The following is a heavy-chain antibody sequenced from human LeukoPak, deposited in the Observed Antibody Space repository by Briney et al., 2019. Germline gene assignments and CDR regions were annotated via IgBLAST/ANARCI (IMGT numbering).Heavy chain of an antibody. CDR1: GFTVSRNY. Sequence: GGSLRLSCAASGFTVSRNYMSWVRQAPGKGLEWVSLTYSDGSTSYTESVKGRFTISRDNSKNTLSLQLNSLRAEDTAVYYCARDGGSSAKEPTGGYYYYGMDVWGQGTTVTVSS. D-gene: IGHD1-14*01. CDR3: ARDGGSSAKEPTGGYYYYGMDV. J-gene: IGHJ6*02. CDR2: TYSDGST. V-gene: IGHV3-53*01.